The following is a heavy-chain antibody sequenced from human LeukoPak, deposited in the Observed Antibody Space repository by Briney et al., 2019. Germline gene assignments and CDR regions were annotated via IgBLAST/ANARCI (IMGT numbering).Heavy chain of an antibody. CDR1: GGSFSGYY. CDR3: ARVRRVTGSIFDY. Sequence: SETLSLTCAVYGGSFSGYYWSWIRQPPGKGLEWIGEINHSGSTNYNPSLKSRVTISVDTSQNQFSLKLSSVTAADTAVYYCARVRRVTGSIFDYWGQGTLVTVSS. CDR2: INHSGST. D-gene: IGHD5-18*01. V-gene: IGHV4-34*01. J-gene: IGHJ4*02.